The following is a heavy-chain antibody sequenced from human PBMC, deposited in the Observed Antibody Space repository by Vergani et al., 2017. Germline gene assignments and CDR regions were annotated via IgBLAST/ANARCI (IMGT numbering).Heavy chain of an antibody. D-gene: IGHD2/OR15-2a*01. CDR2: ISYDGSNK. Sequence: QVQLVESGGGVVQPGRSLRLSCAASGFTFSSYAMHWVRQAPGKGLEWVAVISYDGSNKYYADSVKGRFTISRDNSKNTLYLQMNSLRAEDTAVYYCARDNNRADLDYWGQGTLVTVSS. V-gene: IGHV3-30-3*01. CDR1: GFTFSSYA. CDR3: ARDNNRADLDY. J-gene: IGHJ4*02.